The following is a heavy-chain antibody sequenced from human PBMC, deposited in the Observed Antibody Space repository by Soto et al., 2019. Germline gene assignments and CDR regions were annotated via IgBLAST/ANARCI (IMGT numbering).Heavy chain of an antibody. CDR3: ARAPSGTSRYDY. CDR2: IYSDGST. V-gene: IGHV3-53*01. D-gene: IGHD1-26*01. J-gene: IGHJ4*02. Sequence: EVQLVESGGGLIQPGGSLRLSCAASGFSVSSHYMSWLRQAPGKGLEWVSVIYSDGSTYYADSVRGRLTISRDNSKNTLFLQMNSLGAEDTAVYYCARAPSGTSRYDYWGQGTLVTVSS. CDR1: GFSVSSHY.